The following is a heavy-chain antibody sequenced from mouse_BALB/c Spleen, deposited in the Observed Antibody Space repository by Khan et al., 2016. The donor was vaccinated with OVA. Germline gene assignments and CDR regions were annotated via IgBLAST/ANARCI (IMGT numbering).Heavy chain of an antibody. CDR3: AREEAVYHFDH. Sequence: QMQLEESGAELVRPGASVKLSCKTSGYIFTSYWIHWVKQRSGQGLEWIARIYPGTDNTYYNEKFKDKATLTADKSSSPAYMQLSSLKSEDSDVDVCAREEAVYHFDHWGQGTTLTVSS. J-gene: IGHJ2*01. D-gene: IGHD3-3*01. CDR1: GYIFTSYW. CDR2: IYPGTDNT. V-gene: IGHV1-76*01.